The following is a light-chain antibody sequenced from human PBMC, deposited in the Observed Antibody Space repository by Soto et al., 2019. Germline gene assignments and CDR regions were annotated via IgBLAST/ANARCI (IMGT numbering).Light chain of an antibody. CDR2: EVS. CDR1: SSGVGSYNR. Sequence: QSVLTQPPSVSGSPGQSVTISCTGTSSGVGSYNRVSWYQQPPGTAPKLMIYEVSYRPSGVPDRFSGSKSGNTASLTISGLQAEDEADYYCTLYTSSSIVVFGGGTKVTVL. V-gene: IGLV2-18*01. J-gene: IGLJ2*01. CDR3: TLYTSSSIVV.